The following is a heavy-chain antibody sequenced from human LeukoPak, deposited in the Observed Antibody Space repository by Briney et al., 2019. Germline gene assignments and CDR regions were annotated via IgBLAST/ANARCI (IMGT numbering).Heavy chain of an antibody. CDR2: IYYSGST. V-gene: IGHV4-39*02. D-gene: IGHD2-15*01. Sequence: PSETLSLTCTVSGGSITSSSYYWGWIRQPPGKGLQWIGSIYYSGSTYYNPSLKSRVTISVDTSKIQFSLKLSSVTAADTAVYYCARDVGGGSRGYEFDPWGQGTLVTVSS. CDR1: GGSITSSSYY. J-gene: IGHJ5*02. CDR3: ARDVGGGSRGYEFDP.